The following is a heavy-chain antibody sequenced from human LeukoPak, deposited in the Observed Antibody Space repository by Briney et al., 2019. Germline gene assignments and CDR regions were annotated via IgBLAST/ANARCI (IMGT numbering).Heavy chain of an antibody. CDR1: GVTFSSYA. Sequence: GGSLRLSCAASGVTFSSYAMSWVRQAPGKGLEWVSVISGSGDNTYYADSVKGRFTISRDNSKNTVYLQMNSLTVEDTAVYYCARGLPLQFIVRALDPRGRGTLVTVSS. J-gene: IGHJ5*02. V-gene: IGHV3-23*01. D-gene: IGHD5/OR15-5a*01. CDR3: ARGLPLQFIVRALDP. CDR2: ISGSGDNT.